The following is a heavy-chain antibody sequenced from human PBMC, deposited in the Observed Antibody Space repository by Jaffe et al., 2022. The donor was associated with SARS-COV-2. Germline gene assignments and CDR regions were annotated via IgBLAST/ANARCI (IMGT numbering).Heavy chain of an antibody. Sequence: EVQLVESGGGLVQPGRSLRLSCAASGFTFDDYAMHWVRQAPGKGLEWVSGISWDSGSIGYADSVKGRFTISRDNAKNSLYLQMNSLRAEDTALYYCAKDGDWLLGKDAFDIWGQGTMVTVSS. CDR1: GFTFDDYA. CDR2: ISWDSGSI. CDR3: AKDGDWLLGKDAFDI. D-gene: IGHD3-9*01. V-gene: IGHV3-9*01. J-gene: IGHJ3*02.